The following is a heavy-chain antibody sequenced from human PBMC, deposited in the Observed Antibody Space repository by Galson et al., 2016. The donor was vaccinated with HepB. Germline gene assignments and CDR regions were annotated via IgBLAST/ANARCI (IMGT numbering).Heavy chain of an antibody. V-gene: IGHV1-18*04. CDR3: ARGSKTAGVD. J-gene: IGHJ1*01. D-gene: IGHD2-8*01. CDR1: GYSFTSFA. Sequence: SVQVSCKASGYSFTSFAITWVRQAPGQGLEWMGWSSGYNGNTNYAQHLQGRVTMTIKKSTNTVYLELQSLTSDDTAVYFCARGSKTAGVDWGQGTLVTVAS. CDR2: SSGYNGNT.